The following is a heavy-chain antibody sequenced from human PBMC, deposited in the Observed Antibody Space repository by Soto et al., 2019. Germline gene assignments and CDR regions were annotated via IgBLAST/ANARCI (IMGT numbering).Heavy chain of an antibody. Sequence: SLTCTVSGGSVSSGSYYWSWIRQPPGKGLEWIGYIYYSGSTNYNPSLKSRVTISVDTSKNQFSLKLSSVTAADTAVYYCARDQEGIVATISRYYYYGMDVWGQGTTVTVSS. D-gene: IGHD5-12*01. CDR2: IYYSGST. CDR3: ARDQEGIVATISRYYYYGMDV. V-gene: IGHV4-61*01. CDR1: GGSVSSGSYY. J-gene: IGHJ6*02.